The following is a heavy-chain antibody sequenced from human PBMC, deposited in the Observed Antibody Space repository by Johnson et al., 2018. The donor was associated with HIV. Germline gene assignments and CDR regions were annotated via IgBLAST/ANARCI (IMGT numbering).Heavy chain of an antibody. CDR3: ATVVVITQDAFDI. CDR2: IHSDETDT. J-gene: IGHJ3*02. CDR1: GFTFSDYY. D-gene: IGHD3-22*01. V-gene: IGHV3-11*05. Sequence: QVQLVESGGGLVKPGGSLRLSCVASGFTFSDYYMTWIRQAPGKGLEWVSHIHSDETDTTYADSVKGRFTISRDNSKNTLYLQMNSLRAEDTAVYYCATVVVITQDAFDIWGQGTMVTVSS.